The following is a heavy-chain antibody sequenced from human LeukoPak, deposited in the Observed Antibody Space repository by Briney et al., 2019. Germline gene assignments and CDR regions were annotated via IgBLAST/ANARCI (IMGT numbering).Heavy chain of an antibody. V-gene: IGHV4-34*01. D-gene: IGHD4-17*01. CDR3: AGGGHDYGDHGGWFDP. CDR1: GGSFSGYY. CDR2: INHSGST. J-gene: IGHJ5*02. Sequence: PSETLSLTCAVYGGSFSGYYWSWIRQPPGKGLEWIGEINHSGSTNYNPSLKSRVTISVDTSKNQFSLKLSSVTAADTAVYYCAGGGHDYGDHGGWFDPWGQGTLVTVSS.